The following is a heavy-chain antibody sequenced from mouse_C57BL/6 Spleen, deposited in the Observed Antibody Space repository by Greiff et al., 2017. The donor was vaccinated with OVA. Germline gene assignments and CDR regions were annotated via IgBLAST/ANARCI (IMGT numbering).Heavy chain of an antibody. D-gene: IGHD2-5*01. Sequence: QVQLQQPGAELVKPGASVKMSCKASGYTFTSYWITWVKQRPGQGLEWIGDIYPGSGSTNYNEKFKSKATLTVDTSSSTAYMQLSSLTSEDSAVYYCARRILGSNYGSFADWGQGALVTVAA. CDR1: GYTFTSYW. V-gene: IGHV1-55*01. CDR3: ARRILGSNYGSFAD. J-gene: IGHJ3*01. CDR2: IYPGSGST.